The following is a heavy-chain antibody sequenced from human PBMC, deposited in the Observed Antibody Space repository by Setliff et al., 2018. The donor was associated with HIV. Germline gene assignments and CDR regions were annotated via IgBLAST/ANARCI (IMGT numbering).Heavy chain of an antibody. CDR1: GFTFRTHE. D-gene: IGHD2-15*01. CDR3: ARDLRSSHGSPNYFDY. Sequence: LRLSCAASGFTFRTHEMNWVRQAPGKGLEWVSYITGSGTTIYYADSVKGRFTISRDNVKNSLHLQMNSLRVEDTAVYYCARDLRSSHGSPNYFDYWGRGALVTVSS. V-gene: IGHV3-48*03. CDR2: ITGSGTTI. J-gene: IGHJ4*02.